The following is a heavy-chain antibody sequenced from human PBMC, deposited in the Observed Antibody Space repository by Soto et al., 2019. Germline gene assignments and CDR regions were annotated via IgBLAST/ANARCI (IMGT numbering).Heavy chain of an antibody. V-gene: IGHV1-18*01. CDR1: GYTFTNYG. D-gene: IGHD6-6*01. CDR3: ARGRQLVGYFYYYMDV. J-gene: IGHJ6*03. Sequence: ASVKVSCKASGYTFTNYGITWVRQAPGQGLEWMGWISAYNGDTHYTQRLQGRVTMTTDTSTSTAYMELRGLRSDDTAVYYCARGRQLVGYFYYYMDVWGKGTTVT. CDR2: ISAYNGDT.